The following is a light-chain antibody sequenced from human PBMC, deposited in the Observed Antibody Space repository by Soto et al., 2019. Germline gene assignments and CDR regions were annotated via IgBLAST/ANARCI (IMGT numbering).Light chain of an antibody. CDR1: QSVLHNSTNKNY. CDR2: WAS. Sequence: DIVMTQSPDSLAVSLGERASINCKSSQSVLHNSTNKNYLAWYQQKPGQSPNLLIYWASAREYGVPDRFSGSGSGTDFTLTISSLQAEDVSVYYCQQYYSIPWTFGQGTKVEIK. CDR3: QQYYSIPWT. J-gene: IGKJ1*01. V-gene: IGKV4-1*01.